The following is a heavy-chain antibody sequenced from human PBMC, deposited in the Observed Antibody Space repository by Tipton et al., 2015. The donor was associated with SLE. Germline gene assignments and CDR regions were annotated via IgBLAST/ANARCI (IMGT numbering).Heavy chain of an antibody. CDR3: ARDGGVWNDGDDYFDY. J-gene: IGHJ4*02. Sequence: GSLRLSCAASGFTFSSYAMSWVRQAPGKGLEWVAFTRYDGVNKEYADSVKGRFTISKDNSKNTLFLQMNSLTDEDTAVYYCARDGGVWNDGDDYFDYWGQGTLVTVSS. CDR1: GFTFSSYA. CDR2: TRYDGVNK. V-gene: IGHV3-30*02. D-gene: IGHD1-1*01.